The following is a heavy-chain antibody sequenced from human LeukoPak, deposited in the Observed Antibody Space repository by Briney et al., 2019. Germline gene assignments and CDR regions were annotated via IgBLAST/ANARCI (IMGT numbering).Heavy chain of an antibody. V-gene: IGHV3-43*02. CDR2: ISVDGGTT. J-gene: IGHJ3*02. Sequence: PGGTLRLYCAASGFTFDDYARDWVRHAQGKGVECLSLISVDGGTTYYADAVKGRFTISRDNSKNSLYLQMNSLRTEDTALYYCAKENWDLGAFDIWGQGTMVTVSS. CDR3: AKENWDLGAFDI. CDR1: GFTFDDYA. D-gene: IGHD1-26*01.